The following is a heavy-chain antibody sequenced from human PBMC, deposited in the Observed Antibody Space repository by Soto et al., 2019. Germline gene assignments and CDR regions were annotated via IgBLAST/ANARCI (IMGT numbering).Heavy chain of an antibody. V-gene: IGHV3-23*01. D-gene: IGHD3-3*01. CDR1: GFTFSAYA. J-gene: IGHJ4*02. Sequence: QPGGSLRLSCAASGFTFSAYAMSWVRQAPGKGMEWVSAISGTSPSKYYADSVQGRFSISTDRSRKTLFLQINSLIAEVSSFYFCATRIFGVDYWGQGTLVTVSS. CDR3: ATRIFGVDY. CDR2: ISGTSPSK.